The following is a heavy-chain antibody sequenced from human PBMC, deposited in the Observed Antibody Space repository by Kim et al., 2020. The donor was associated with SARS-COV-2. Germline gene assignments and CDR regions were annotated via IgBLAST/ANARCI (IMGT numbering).Heavy chain of an antibody. Sequence: GESLKISCKGFGYGFSNDWIGWVRQMPGKGLEWMGLIHPGNSNIRYRPSLQGQVTISADKSISTAYLQWSSLEASDTAMYYCVRITYGYGQGYCWGQGTLVTVSS. CDR2: IHPGNSNI. D-gene: IGHD5-18*01. CDR3: VRITYGYGQGYC. J-gene: IGHJ4*02. V-gene: IGHV5-51*01. CDR1: GYGFSNDW.